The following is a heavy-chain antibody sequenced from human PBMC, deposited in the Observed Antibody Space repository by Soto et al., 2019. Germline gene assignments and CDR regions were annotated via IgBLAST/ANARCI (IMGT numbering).Heavy chain of an antibody. V-gene: IGHV1-8*01. CDR2: MNPNSGNT. D-gene: IGHD1-1*01. Sequence: GASVKVSCKASGYTSTSYDINWVRQATGQGLEWMGWMNPNSGNTGYAQKFQGRVTMTRNTSISTAYMELSSLRSEDTAVYYCALSNTTMDWFDPWGKGTRVTISS. J-gene: IGHJ5*02. CDR1: GYTSTSYD. CDR3: ALSNTTMDWFDP.